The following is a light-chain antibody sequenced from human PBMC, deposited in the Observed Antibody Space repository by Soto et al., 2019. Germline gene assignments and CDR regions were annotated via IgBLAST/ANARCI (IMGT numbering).Light chain of an antibody. CDR2: GAS. CDR1: QSVSSNF. CDR3: QQYGSSPRT. J-gene: IGKJ1*01. Sequence: EIALTQSPGTLSLSPGERATLSCRVSQSVSSNFLAWYQQRPGQAPRLLIYGASNRATGFPDRFSGSGSGTDFTLTITRLEPEDFAVYFCQQYGSSPRTFGQGTKVDIK. V-gene: IGKV3-20*01.